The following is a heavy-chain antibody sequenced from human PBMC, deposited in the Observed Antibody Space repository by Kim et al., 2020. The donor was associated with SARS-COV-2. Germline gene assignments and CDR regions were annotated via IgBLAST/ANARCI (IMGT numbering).Heavy chain of an antibody. Sequence: NPSLKSRVTISVDTSKNQFSLKLSSVTAADTAVYYCARSGYDYYYYGMDVWGQGTTVTVSS. CDR3: ARSGYDYYYYGMDV. J-gene: IGHJ6*02. V-gene: IGHV4-31*02. D-gene: IGHD5-12*01.